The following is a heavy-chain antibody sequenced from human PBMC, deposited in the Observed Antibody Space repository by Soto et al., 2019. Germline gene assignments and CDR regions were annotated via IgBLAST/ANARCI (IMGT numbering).Heavy chain of an antibody. Sequence: EVQLVESGGGLVQPGGSLRLSCATSGFTFSTYSMNWVRQAPGKGLEWVSYIGSSSSTIFYADSVKGRFTISRDNAKKSLYLQMSSLRDEDTAVYYCARDRGGYPLDYWGQVTLVTVSS. D-gene: IGHD5-12*01. V-gene: IGHV3-48*02. CDR2: IGSSSSTI. CDR1: GFTFSTYS. CDR3: ARDRGGYPLDY. J-gene: IGHJ4*02.